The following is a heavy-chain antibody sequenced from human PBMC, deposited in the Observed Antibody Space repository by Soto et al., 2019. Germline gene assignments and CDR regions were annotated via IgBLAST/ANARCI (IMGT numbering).Heavy chain of an antibody. V-gene: IGHV4-31*03. CDR1: GGSISSGGYY. D-gene: IGHD3-22*01. J-gene: IGHJ3*02. CDR2: IYYSGST. Sequence: SETLSLTCTVSGGSISSGGYYWSWIRQHPGKGLEWIGYIYYSGSTYYNPSLKSRVTISVDTSKNQFSLKLSSVTAADTAVYYCASGFFRWGYDSSGYYAPNAFDIWGQGTMVPSPQ. CDR3: ASGFFRWGYDSSGYYAPNAFDI.